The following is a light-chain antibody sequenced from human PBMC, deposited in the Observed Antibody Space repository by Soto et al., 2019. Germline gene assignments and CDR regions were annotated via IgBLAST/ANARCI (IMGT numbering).Light chain of an antibody. V-gene: IGKV3-20*01. CDR3: QQYGSSPT. CDR1: QSVSGSH. CDR2: AAS. J-gene: IGKJ1*01. Sequence: IVLTQSPGNLSLSPGEISTLSCRASQSVSGSHLAWYQHKPGQAPRLLIYAASSRATGIPDRFSGSGSGTDFTLTISRLEPEDFAVYYCQQYGSSPTFGQGTKVDIK.